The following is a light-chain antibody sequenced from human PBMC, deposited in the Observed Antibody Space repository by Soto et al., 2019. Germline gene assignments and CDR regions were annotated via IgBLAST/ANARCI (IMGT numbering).Light chain of an antibody. V-gene: IGLV4-69*01. CDR2: LNSDGSH. CDR1: SGHSSYA. CDR3: QTWGTGIVV. J-gene: IGLJ2*01. Sequence: QPVLTQSPSASASLGAAVKLTCTLSSGHSSYAIAWHQQQPEKGPRYLMTLNSDGSHRKGDGIPDRFSGSSSGPERYLTISSLQSEDEADYYCQTWGTGIVVFGGGTKLTVL.